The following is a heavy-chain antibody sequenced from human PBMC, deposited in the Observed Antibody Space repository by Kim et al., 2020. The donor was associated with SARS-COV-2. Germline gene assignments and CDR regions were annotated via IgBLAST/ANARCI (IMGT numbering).Heavy chain of an antibody. CDR1: GGSISSYY. CDR3: AREEGAADGYKT. Sequence: SETLSLTCTVSGGSISSYYWSWIRQPPGKGLEWIGYIYYSGSTNYNPSLKSRVTISVDTSKNQFSLKLSSVTAADTAVYYCAREEGAADGYKTWGQGTLVTVSS. V-gene: IGHV4-59*13. CDR2: IYYSGST. J-gene: IGHJ5*02. D-gene: IGHD5-12*01.